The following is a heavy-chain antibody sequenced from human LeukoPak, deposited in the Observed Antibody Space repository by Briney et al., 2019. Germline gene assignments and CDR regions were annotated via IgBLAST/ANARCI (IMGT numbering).Heavy chain of an antibody. V-gene: IGHV1-8*03. D-gene: IGHD3-3*01. CDR2: MNPNSGNT. J-gene: IGHJ6*03. CDR3: ARTIFAPSYYYHYMDV. Sequence: ASVKVSCKASGYTFTSYDINWVRQATGQGLEWMGWMNPNSGNTGYAQKFQGRVTITRNTSISTAYMELSSLRSEDTAVYYCARTIFAPSYYYHYMDVWGKGTTVTVSS. CDR1: GYTFTSYD.